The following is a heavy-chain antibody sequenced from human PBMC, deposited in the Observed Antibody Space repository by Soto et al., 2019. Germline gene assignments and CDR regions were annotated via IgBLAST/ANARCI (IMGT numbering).Heavy chain of an antibody. CDR2: IYHSGST. D-gene: IGHD4-4*01. Sequence: QLQLQESGSGLVKPSQTLSLTCAVSGGSISSGGYSWSWIRQPPGKGLEWIGYIYHSGSTYYNPCLKSRVNLEVDRSKIKYSLKLGSVNAANTAVYYCARKMPTVPTLNYWGQTTRITISS. CDR3: ARKMPTVPTLNY. J-gene: IGHJ4*02. CDR1: GGSISSGGYS. V-gene: IGHV4-30-2*01.